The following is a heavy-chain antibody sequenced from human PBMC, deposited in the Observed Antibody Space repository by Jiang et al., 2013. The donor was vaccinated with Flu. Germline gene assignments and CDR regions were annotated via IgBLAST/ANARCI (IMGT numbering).Heavy chain of an antibody. Sequence: GSGLVKPSETLSLTCTVSGDSISSSSSYWDWIRQPPGKGLEWIGSIHYSGSTYYNPSLKSRVTISVDTSKNQFSLRLRSVTAADTAVYYCVRDFVGASDVFDIWGQGAVVTVSS. D-gene: IGHD3-16*01. CDR3: VRDFVGASDVFDI. J-gene: IGHJ3*02. CDR2: IHYSGST. CDR1: GDSISSSSSY. V-gene: IGHV4-39*02.